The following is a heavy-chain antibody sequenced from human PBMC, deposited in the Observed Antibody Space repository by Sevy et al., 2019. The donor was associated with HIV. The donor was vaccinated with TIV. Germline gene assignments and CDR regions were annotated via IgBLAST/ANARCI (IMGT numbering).Heavy chain of an antibody. Sequence: GGSLRLSCAASGFTFSSYAMHWVRQAPGKGLEWVADIIYDGSKKYYPDSVKGRFTISRENSKNTLYLQMNSLRAEDTAVYYCARDQHDYAGNVRTGWFDPWGQGTLVTVSS. J-gene: IGHJ5*02. CDR3: ARDQHDYAGNVRTGWFDP. D-gene: IGHD4-17*01. CDR1: GFTFSSYA. CDR2: IIYDGSKK. V-gene: IGHV3-30-3*01.